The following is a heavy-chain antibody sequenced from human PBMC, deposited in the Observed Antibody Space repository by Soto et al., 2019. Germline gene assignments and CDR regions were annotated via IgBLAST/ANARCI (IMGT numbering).Heavy chain of an antibody. Sequence: QVQLVESGGGVVQPGRSLRLSCAASGFTFSSYAMHWVRQAPGKGLEWVAVISYDGSNKYYADSVKGRFTISRDNSNNTLHLQVNCLRAEDTAVYYCARMVKYYFDYWGQGSLVTVSS. V-gene: IGHV3-30-3*01. CDR3: ARMVKYYFDY. J-gene: IGHJ4*02. CDR2: ISYDGSNK. D-gene: IGHD2-8*01. CDR1: GFTFSSYA.